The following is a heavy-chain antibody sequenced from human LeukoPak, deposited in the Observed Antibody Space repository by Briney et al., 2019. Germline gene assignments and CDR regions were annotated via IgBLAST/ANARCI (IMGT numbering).Heavy chain of an antibody. Sequence: ASVKVSCKASGYTFTGYYMHWVRQAPGQGLEWMGRINPNSGGTNYAQKFQGRVTMTRDTSISTAYMELSRLRSDDTAVYYCARDPGYSSGWDDYWGQGTLVTVSS. J-gene: IGHJ4*02. CDR3: ARDPGYSSGWDDY. V-gene: IGHV1-2*06. CDR1: GYTFTGYY. CDR2: INPNSGGT. D-gene: IGHD6-19*01.